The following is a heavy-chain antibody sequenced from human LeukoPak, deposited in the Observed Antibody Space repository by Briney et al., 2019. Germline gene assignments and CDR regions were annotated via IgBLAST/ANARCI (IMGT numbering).Heavy chain of an antibody. D-gene: IGHD1-26*01. CDR1: GFTFSSYW. Sequence: GGSLRLSCAASGFTFSSYWMHWARQAPGKGLVWVSRINSDGSSTSYADSVKGRFTISRDNAKNTLYLQMNSLRAEDTAVYYCARDRDSTIFDYWGQGTLVTVSS. CDR3: ARDRDSTIFDY. CDR2: INSDGSST. J-gene: IGHJ4*02. V-gene: IGHV3-74*01.